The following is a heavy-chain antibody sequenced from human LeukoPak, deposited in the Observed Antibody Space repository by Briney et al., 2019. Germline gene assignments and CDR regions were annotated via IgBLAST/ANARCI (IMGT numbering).Heavy chain of an antibody. V-gene: IGHV1-2*02. CDR2: INPNSGGT. CDR3: ARGRYSYGYWVGFFDY. CDR1: GYTFTVYY. J-gene: IGHJ4*02. D-gene: IGHD5-18*01. Sequence: AASVKVSCKASGYTFTVYYMHWVRQAPGQGLEWMGWINPNSGGTNYAQKFQGRVTMTRDTSISTAYMELSRLRSDDTAVYYCARGRYSYGYWVGFFDYWGQGTLVTVSS.